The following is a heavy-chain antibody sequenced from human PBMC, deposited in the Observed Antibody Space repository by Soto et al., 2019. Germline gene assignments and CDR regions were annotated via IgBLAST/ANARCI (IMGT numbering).Heavy chain of an antibody. Sequence: GGALRLSCAASGFTFSSYAMSWVRQAPGKGLEWVSAISGSGSSTYYADSVKGRFTISRDNSKNTLYLQMNSLRAEDTAVYYCARGGYSYGHDAFDIWGQGTMVTVSS. CDR3: ARGGYSYGHDAFDI. D-gene: IGHD5-18*01. CDR1: GFTFSSYA. V-gene: IGHV3-23*01. CDR2: ISGSGSST. J-gene: IGHJ3*02.